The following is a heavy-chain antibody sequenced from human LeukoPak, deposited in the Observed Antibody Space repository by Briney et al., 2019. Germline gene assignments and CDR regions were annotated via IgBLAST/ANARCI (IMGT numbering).Heavy chain of an antibody. CDR2: IYPGDSDT. V-gene: IGHV5-51*01. D-gene: IGHD1-1*01. CDR1: GYRFTSYW. CDR3: ARRDTTGTTALDY. Sequence: GESLKIPCKGFGYRFTSYWIGWVRQMPGKGLEGMGIIYPGDSDTRYSPSFQGQVTISADKSISTAYLQWSSLKASDTAMYYCARRDTTGTTALDYWGQGTLVTVPS. J-gene: IGHJ4*02.